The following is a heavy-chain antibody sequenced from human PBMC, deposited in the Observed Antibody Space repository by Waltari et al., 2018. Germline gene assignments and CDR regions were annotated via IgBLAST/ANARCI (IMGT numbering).Heavy chain of an antibody. D-gene: IGHD1-26*01. J-gene: IGHJ6*03. Sequence: QLQLQESGPGLVKPSETLSLTCTVSGGSISSSSYYWGWIRQPPGKGLEWIGSIYYSGSTYYNPSLKSRVTISVDTSKNQFSLKLSSVTAADTAVYYCARHQGGGSYFPYYYYYYMDVWGKGTTVTVSS. V-gene: IGHV4-39*01. CDR3: ARHQGGGSYFPYYYYYYMDV. CDR1: GGSISSSSYY. CDR2: IYYSGST.